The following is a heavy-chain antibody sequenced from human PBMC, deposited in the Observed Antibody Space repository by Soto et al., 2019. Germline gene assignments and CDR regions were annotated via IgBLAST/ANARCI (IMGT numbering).Heavy chain of an antibody. Sequence: QVQLVQSGAEVKKPGASVKVSCKASGYTFTSYDINWVRQATGKGLEWMGWMNPNSGNTGYAQKFQGRVTMTRNTSISTAYMELSSLRSEDTAVYYFARERTGTTSMDVWGQGTTVTVSS. J-gene: IGHJ6*02. V-gene: IGHV1-8*01. CDR3: ARERTGTTSMDV. CDR2: MNPNSGNT. D-gene: IGHD1-1*01. CDR1: GYTFTSYD.